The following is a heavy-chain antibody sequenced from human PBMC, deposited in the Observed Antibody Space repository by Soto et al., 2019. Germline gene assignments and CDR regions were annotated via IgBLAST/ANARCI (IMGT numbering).Heavy chain of an antibody. V-gene: IGHV1-3*01. Sequence: ASVKVSCKASGYTFTSYAMHWVRQAPGQRLEWMGWINAGNGNTKYSQKFQGRVTITRDTSASTAYMELSSLRSEDTAVYYCARGHNYGSYYYYYYGMDVWGQGTTVTVS. J-gene: IGHJ6*02. CDR3: ARGHNYGSYYYYYYGMDV. CDR1: GYTFTSYA. D-gene: IGHD4-17*01. CDR2: INAGNGNT.